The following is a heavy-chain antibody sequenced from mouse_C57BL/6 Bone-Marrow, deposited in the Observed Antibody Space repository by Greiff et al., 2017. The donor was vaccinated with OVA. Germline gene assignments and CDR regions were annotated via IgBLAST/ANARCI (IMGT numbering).Heavy chain of an antibody. CDR1: GFTFSSYA. CDR2: ISDGGSYT. D-gene: IGHD1-1*01. Sequence: EVHLVESGGGLVKPGGSLKLSCAASGFTFSSYAMSWVRQTPEKRLEWVATISDGGSYTYYPDNVKGRFTISRDNAKNNLYLQMSHLKSEDTAMYYCARDLYYYEDYWGQGTTLTVSS. J-gene: IGHJ2*01. V-gene: IGHV5-4*01. CDR3: ARDLYYYEDY.